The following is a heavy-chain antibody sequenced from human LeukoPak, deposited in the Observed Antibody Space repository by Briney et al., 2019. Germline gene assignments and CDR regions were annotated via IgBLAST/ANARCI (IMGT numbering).Heavy chain of an antibody. Sequence: GASVKVSCKASGYTFTSYDINWVRQATGQGLEWMGWMNPTGGHTGYAQNFQGRVTTTRDTSISTAYMELNSLTSEDTAVYYCARSPVGVRKKHDFWGQGTLVIVSS. CDR2: MNPTGGHT. CDR3: ARSPVGVRKKHDF. J-gene: IGHJ4*02. CDR1: GYTFTSYD. V-gene: IGHV1-8*01. D-gene: IGHD3-10*01.